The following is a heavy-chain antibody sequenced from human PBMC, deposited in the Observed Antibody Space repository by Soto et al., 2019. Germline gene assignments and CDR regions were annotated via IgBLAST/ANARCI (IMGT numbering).Heavy chain of an antibody. J-gene: IGHJ6*02. D-gene: IGHD3-3*01. CDR2: IYYSGST. CDR1: GGSISSYY. CDR3: ARGSSAYYDFWSGYRPYYYYYGMDV. V-gene: IGHV4-59*01. Sequence: TSETLSLTCTVSGGSISSYYWSWIRQPPGKGLEWIGYIYYSGSTNYNPSLKSRVTISVDTSKNQFSLKLSSVTAADTAVYYCARGSSAYYDFWSGYRPYYYYYGMDVWGQGTTVTVSS.